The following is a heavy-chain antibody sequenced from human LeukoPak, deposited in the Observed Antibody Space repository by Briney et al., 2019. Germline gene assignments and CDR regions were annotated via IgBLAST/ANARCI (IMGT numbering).Heavy chain of an antibody. CDR1: GFTFNNNW. J-gene: IGHJ3*02. D-gene: IGHD4-17*01. Sequence: GGSLRLSFAASGFTFNNNWMTWVRQAPGKGLEWVASVKKDASEKYYVDSVKGRFTISRDNAKNSLYLQMNSLRAEDTAVYYCVKDPNGDYIGTFDIWGQGTMVTVSS. CDR2: VKKDASEK. V-gene: IGHV3-7*03. CDR3: VKDPNGDYIGTFDI.